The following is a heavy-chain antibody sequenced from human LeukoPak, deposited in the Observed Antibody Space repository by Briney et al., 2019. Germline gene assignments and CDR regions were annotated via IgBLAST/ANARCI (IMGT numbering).Heavy chain of an antibody. CDR3: ARDSSSSGWYGYYYYYGMDV. J-gene: IGHJ6*02. D-gene: IGHD6-19*01. V-gene: IGHV3-30*04. CDR2: ISYDGSNK. Sequence: GRSLRLSCAASGFTFSSYAMHWVRQAPGKGLEWVAVISYDGSNKYYADSVKGRFTISRDNSKNTLYLQMNSLRAEDTAVYYCARDSSSSGWYGYYYYYGMDVWGQGTTVTVSS. CDR1: GFTFSSYA.